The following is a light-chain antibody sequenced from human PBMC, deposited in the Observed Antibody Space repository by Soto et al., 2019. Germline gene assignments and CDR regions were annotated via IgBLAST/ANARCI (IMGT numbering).Light chain of an antibody. V-gene: IGLV4-69*01. CDR3: QTWATGIRV. J-gene: IGLJ2*01. CDR2: VNSDGSH. Sequence: QLVLTQSPSASASPGASVNLTCTLSSGHSNYPVAWHQQQPEKGPRYLMQVNSDGSHKKRDGIPDRFSGSSSGAERFLTISSLQSEDEADYYCQTWATGIRVFGGGTKLTVL. CDR1: SGHSNYP.